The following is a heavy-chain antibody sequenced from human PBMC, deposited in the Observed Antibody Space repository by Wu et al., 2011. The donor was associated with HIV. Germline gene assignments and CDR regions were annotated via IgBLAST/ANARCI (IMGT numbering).Heavy chain of an antibody. D-gene: IGHD2-8*02. CDR3: VRVRSTQDVMVVGIFDF. V-gene: IGHV3-11*04. J-gene: IGHJ4*02. CDR2: ISLTGATI. Sequence: LEWISYISLTGATIYYADSVQGRFTISRDNAKNSLYLQMNRVSAEDTAVYYCVRVRSTQDVMVVGIFDFWGQGSQVIVSS.